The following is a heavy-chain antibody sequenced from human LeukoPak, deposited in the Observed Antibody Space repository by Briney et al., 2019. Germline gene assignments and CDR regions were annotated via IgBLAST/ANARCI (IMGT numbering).Heavy chain of an antibody. D-gene: IGHD3-10*01. V-gene: IGHV4-39*07. Sequence: SSETLSLTCTVSGGSISSSSYYWGWIRQPPGKGLEWIGSIYYSGSTYYNPSLKSRVTISVDTSKNQFSLKLSSVTAADTAVYYCARDGSGSFNWFDPWGQGTLVTVSS. CDR1: GGSISSSSYY. J-gene: IGHJ5*02. CDR2: IYYSGST. CDR3: ARDGSGSFNWFDP.